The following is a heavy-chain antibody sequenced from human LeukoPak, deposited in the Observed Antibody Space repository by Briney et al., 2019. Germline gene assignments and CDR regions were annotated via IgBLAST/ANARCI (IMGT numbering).Heavy chain of an antibody. V-gene: IGHV3-33*01. CDR3: ARYCSGGSCFYGMDV. CDR2: IWYDGSNK. Sequence: GGSLRRACAASGFTFSSYGMHWVRQAPGKGLEWVAVIWYDGSNKYYANSLKGRFTISRDNSKNTLYLQMSSLRAEDTAVYYCARYCSGGSCFYGMDVWGQGTTVTVSS. J-gene: IGHJ6*02. D-gene: IGHD2-15*01. CDR1: GFTFSSYG.